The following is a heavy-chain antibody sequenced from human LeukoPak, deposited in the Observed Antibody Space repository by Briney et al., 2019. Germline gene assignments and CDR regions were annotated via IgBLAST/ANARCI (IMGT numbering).Heavy chain of an antibody. D-gene: IGHD6-19*01. CDR1: GYTLTELS. CDR2: FDPEDGET. V-gene: IGHV1-24*01. J-gene: IGHJ4*02. Sequence: GASVKVSCKVSGYTLTELSMHWVRQAPGKGLEWMGGFDPEDGETIYAQKFQGRVTMTRDTSTSTVYMELSSLRSEDTAVYYCAVIAVAVFDYWGQGTLVTVSS. CDR3: AVIAVAVFDY.